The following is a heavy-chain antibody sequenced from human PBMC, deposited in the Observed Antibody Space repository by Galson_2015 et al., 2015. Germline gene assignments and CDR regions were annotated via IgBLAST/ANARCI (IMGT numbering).Heavy chain of an antibody. CDR2: IIPIFGTA. V-gene: IGHV1-69*13. D-gene: IGHD1-1*01. J-gene: IGHJ6*02. CDR3: ARAILWRARADGNWNDVRDSYYYGMDV. Sequence: SVKVSCKASGGTFSSYDMSWVRQAPGQGLEWMGGIIPIFGTANYAQKFQGRVTITADESTSTAYMELSSLRSEDTAVYYCARAILWRARADGNWNDVRDSYYYGMDVWGQGTTVTVSS. CDR1: GGTFSSYD.